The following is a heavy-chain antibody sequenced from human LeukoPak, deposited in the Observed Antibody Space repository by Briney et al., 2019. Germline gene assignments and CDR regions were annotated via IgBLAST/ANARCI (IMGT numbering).Heavy chain of an antibody. CDR2: IYHSGST. CDR3: ARAAAGSFVV. D-gene: IGHD6-13*01. CDR1: GGSISSGGYY. Sequence: PSQTLSLTCAVSGGSISSGGYYWSWIRQPPGKGLEWIGYIYHSGSTYYNPSLKSRVTISVDRSKNQFSLKLSSVTAADTAVYYCARAAAGSFVVWGKGTTVTVSS. J-gene: IGHJ6*04. V-gene: IGHV4-30-2*01.